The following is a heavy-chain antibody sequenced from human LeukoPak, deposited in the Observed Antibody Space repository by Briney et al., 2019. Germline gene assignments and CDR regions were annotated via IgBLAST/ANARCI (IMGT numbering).Heavy chain of an antibody. CDR1: GGTFSNNA. V-gene: IGHV1-69*01. CDR2: IIPVLGAA. J-gene: IGHJ4*02. CDR3: ASSVGATSWAD. D-gene: IGHD1-26*01. Sequence: GSSVKVSCKASGGTFSNNALSWVRQAPGQGLEWMGGIIPVLGAANYAQKFQGRVTITADESTSTAYMGLSGLRSEGTAMYYCASSVGATSWADWGQGTLVTVSS.